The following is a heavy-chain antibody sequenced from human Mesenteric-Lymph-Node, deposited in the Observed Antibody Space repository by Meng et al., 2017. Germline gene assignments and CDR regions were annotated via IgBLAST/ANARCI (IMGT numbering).Heavy chain of an antibody. CDR2: IYTSGSS. D-gene: IGHD6-19*01. J-gene: IGHJ4*02. CDR1: GGSIGSGCYY. Sequence: SETLSLTCIVSGGSIGSGCYYWRWIRQPAGKGLEWIGRIYTSGSSNYNPSLKSRVTISVDTSKNQFSLKLSSVTAADTAVYYCARSGYSSGWNENWGQGTLVTVSS. V-gene: IGHV4-61*02. CDR3: ARSGYSSGWNEN.